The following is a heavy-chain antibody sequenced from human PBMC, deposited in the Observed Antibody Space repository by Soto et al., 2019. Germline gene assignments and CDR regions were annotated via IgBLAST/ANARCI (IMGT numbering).Heavy chain of an antibody. D-gene: IGHD2-2*01. J-gene: IGHJ4*02. CDR2: INPNNGGT. CDR3: EAFPRAPASF. Sequence: QVQLVQSGAEVKKPGASVKVSCKASGYTFTDYYIHWVRQAPGQGLEWMGWINPNNGGTNYAQRFQGRVTMTRDTSIRTAYMELSRLRSDDTAVYYCEAFPRAPASFWGQGTLVAVSS. CDR1: GYTFTDYY. V-gene: IGHV1-2*02.